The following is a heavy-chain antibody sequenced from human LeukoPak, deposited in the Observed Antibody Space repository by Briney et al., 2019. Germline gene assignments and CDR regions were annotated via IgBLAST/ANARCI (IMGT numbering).Heavy chain of an antibody. J-gene: IGHJ4*02. V-gene: IGHV3-64D*09. CDR3: VRTYGYCSSTSCYVFDY. CDR1: GFTFSYYA. CDR2: ISSNGGST. Sequence: SGGSLRLSCSASGFTFSYYAMHWVRQAPGQGLAYVSAISSNGGSTYYADSVKGRFTISRDNSKNTLYLQMSSLRAEDTAVYYCVRTYGYCSSTSCYVFDYCGQGTLVTVSS. D-gene: IGHD2-2*01.